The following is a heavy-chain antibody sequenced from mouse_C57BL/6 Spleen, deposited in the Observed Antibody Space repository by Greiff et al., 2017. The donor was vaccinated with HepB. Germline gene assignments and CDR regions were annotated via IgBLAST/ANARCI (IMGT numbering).Heavy chain of an antibody. CDR1: GYTFTSYW. CDR3: ARNHGRGYFDV. CDR2: IHPNSGST. J-gene: IGHJ1*03. V-gene: IGHV1-64*01. D-gene: IGHD1-1*01. Sequence: QVQLQQPGAELVKPGASVKLSCKASGYTFTSYWMHWVKQRPGQGLEWIGMIHPNSGSTNYNEKFKSKATLTVDKSSSTAYMQLSSLTSEDSAVYYCARNHGRGYFDVWGTGTTVTVSS.